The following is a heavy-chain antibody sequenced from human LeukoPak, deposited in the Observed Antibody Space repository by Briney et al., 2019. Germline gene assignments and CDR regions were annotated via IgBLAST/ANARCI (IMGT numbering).Heavy chain of an antibody. Sequence: LRLSCAASGFTFGIYAMNWVRQAPGKGLEWIGYLYSSGNSYYNPSLKGRFTMSVDTSKNQFSLKVNSVTAADTAVYYCARQGGNSGSDYVGWFDPWGQGTLVTVSS. V-gene: IGHV4-30-4*07. CDR1: GFTFGIYA. J-gene: IGHJ5*02. CDR2: LYSSGNS. D-gene: IGHD5-12*01. CDR3: ARQGGNSGSDYVGWFDP.